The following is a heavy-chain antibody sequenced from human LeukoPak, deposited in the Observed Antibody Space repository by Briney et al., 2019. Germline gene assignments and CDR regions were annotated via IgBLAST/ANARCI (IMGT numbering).Heavy chain of an antibody. CDR2: ISAYNGNT. CDR1: GYTPTNYA. D-gene: IGHD2-15*01. V-gene: IGHV1-18*01. J-gene: IGHJ4*02. CDR3: AREGMVAAADY. Sequence: SVNASCKASGYTPTNYAISWVRQAPAQGVEGVGWISAYNGNTNYAQKLQGRVTMTTDTSTSTAYRELRSVRSDVTAVYYCAREGMVAAADYWGQGTLVTVSS.